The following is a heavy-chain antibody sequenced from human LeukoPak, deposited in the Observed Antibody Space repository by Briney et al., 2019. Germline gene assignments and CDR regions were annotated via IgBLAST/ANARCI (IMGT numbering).Heavy chain of an antibody. Sequence: PSETLSLTCAVYGESFSGHYWSWIRQPPGKGLEWIGEINHSGSTNYNPSLQSRVTMSLATSKNQFSLKLNSVTATDTAVYYCARHYGPWGQGTLVTVSS. CDR2: INHSGST. V-gene: IGHV4-34*01. CDR1: GESFSGHY. D-gene: IGHD3-16*01. J-gene: IGHJ4*02. CDR3: ARHYGP.